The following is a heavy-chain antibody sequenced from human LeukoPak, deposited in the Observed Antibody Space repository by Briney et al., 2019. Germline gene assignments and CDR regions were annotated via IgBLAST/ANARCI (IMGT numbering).Heavy chain of an antibody. J-gene: IGHJ3*02. Sequence: GASVKVSCKASGYTLTSYGISWVRQAPGQGLEWMGWTSTYIGNTNYAQKFQGRVTMTTDTSTSTAYMQLRSLRSDDTAVYYCARFGIIGTTNAFDIWGQGTMVTVSS. V-gene: IGHV1-18*01. CDR3: ARFGIIGTTNAFDI. D-gene: IGHD1-7*01. CDR1: GYTLTSYG. CDR2: TSTYIGNT.